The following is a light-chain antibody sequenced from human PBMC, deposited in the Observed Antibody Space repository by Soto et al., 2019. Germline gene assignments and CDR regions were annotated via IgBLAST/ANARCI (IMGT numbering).Light chain of an antibody. CDR2: DVS. Sequence: QSALTQPASLSGSPGQSTTISCTGTSSDIGSYNYVSWYQQHPGKAPKLMIFDVSYRPSGISDRFSGSKSGNTASLTISGLQPEDEADYYCSSYGGSSTLFGGGTKLTVL. J-gene: IGLJ3*02. V-gene: IGLV2-14*03. CDR3: SSYGGSSTL. CDR1: SSDIGSYNY.